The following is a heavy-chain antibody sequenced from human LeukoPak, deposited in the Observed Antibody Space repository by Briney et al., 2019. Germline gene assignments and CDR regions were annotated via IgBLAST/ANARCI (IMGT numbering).Heavy chain of an antibody. V-gene: IGHV4-39*07. Sequence: PSETLSLTCTVSGGSISSSDYFWSWIRQPPGKGLEWIGEINHSGSTNYNPSLKSRVTISVDTSKNQFSLKLSSVTAADTAVYYCARGKRAPLFRYFDYWGQGTLVTVSS. CDR3: ARGKRAPLFRYFDY. CDR1: GGSISSSDYF. J-gene: IGHJ4*02. D-gene: IGHD3-10*01. CDR2: INHSGST.